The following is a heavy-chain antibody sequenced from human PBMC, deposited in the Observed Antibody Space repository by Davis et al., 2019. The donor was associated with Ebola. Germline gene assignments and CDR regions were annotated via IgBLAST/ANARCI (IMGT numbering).Heavy chain of an antibody. J-gene: IGHJ6*02. CDR3: ARDRDAYSNYYYGMDV. V-gene: IGHV1/OR15-3*02. D-gene: IGHD4-11*01. CDR1: GYTFTGFY. CDR2: INAGNGDT. Sequence: ASVKVSCKPSGYTFTGFYIHWARQAPGQRLEWMGWINAGNGDTKYSQKFRGRVTITRDTSASTSYMELSSLRSEDTAVYYCARDRDAYSNYYYGMDVWGQGTTVTVSS.